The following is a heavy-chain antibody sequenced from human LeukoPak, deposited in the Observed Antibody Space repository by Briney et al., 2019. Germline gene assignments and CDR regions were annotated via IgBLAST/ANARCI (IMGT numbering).Heavy chain of an antibody. CDR3: ARVVPAAKGVEAFDI. J-gene: IGHJ3*02. V-gene: IGHV3-7*01. Sequence: PGGSLRLSCAASGFTFSSYWMSWVRQAPGKGLEWVANIKQDGSEKYYVDSVKGRFTISRDNAKNSLYLQMNSLRAEDTAVYYCARVVPAAKGVEAFDIWGQGTVVTVSS. CDR2: IKQDGSEK. CDR1: GFTFSSYW. D-gene: IGHD2-2*01.